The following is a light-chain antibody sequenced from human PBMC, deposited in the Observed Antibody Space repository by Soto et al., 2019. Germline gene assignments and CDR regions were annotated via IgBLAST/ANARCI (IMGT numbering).Light chain of an antibody. CDR1: QGISSY. Sequence: AIRMTQSPSSFSASTGDRVTITCGASQGISSYLAWYQQKPGKAPKLLIYAASTLQSGVPSRFSGSGSGTDFTLTISSLQPEDFATYYCQQLNSYPRWTFGQGTKVDIK. CDR2: AAS. J-gene: IGKJ1*01. V-gene: IGKV1-8*01. CDR3: QQLNSYPRWT.